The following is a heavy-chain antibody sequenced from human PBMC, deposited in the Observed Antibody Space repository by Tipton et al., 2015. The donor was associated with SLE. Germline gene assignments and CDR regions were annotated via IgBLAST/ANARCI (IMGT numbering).Heavy chain of an antibody. CDR1: GGSISAYY. J-gene: IGHJ3*02. CDR2: VYYTGST. Sequence: GLVKPSETLSLTCTVSGGSISAYYWSWIRQPPGKGLEWLGYVYYTGSTNHNPSLKSRLTISVDTSKNHFSLRLNSVTAADTAIYFCARAAFNWNDRDALDIWGQGTLVAVSS. D-gene: IGHD1-1*01. V-gene: IGHV4-59*01. CDR3: ARAAFNWNDRDALDI.